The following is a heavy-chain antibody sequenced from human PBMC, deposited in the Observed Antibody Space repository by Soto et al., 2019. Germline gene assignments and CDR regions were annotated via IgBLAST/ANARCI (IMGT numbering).Heavy chain of an antibody. V-gene: IGHV4-34*09. D-gene: IGHD3-22*01. CDR1: GGSFSGYY. J-gene: IGHJ4*02. CDR3: ARVRRSSGYYGYFDS. CDR2: INHSGST. Sequence: SETLSLTCAVYGGSFSGYYWSLIRQPPGKGLEWIGEINHSGSTNYNPSLKSRITISEDTSKSHFSLKLSSVTAADTAVYYCARVRRSSGYYGYFDSWGQGTLVTVSS.